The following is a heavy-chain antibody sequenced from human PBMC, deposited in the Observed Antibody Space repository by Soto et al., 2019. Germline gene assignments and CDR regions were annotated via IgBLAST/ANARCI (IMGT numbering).Heavy chain of an antibody. V-gene: IGHV3-23*01. CDR1: GFTFSSYA. CDR3: AKDLFPYYYGSGSYYNFDY. Sequence: LRLSCAASGFTFSSYAMSWVRQAPGKGLEWVSAISGSGGSTYYADSVKGRFTISRDNSKNTLYLQMNSLRAEDTAVYYCAKDLFPYYYGSGSYYNFDYWGQGTLVTVSS. D-gene: IGHD3-10*01. CDR2: ISGSGGST. J-gene: IGHJ4*02.